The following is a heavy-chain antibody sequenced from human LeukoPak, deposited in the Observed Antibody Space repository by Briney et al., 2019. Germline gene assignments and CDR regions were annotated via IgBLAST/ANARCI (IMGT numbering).Heavy chain of an antibody. V-gene: IGHV3-13*01. CDR2: IGTAGDT. CDR1: GFTFSSYD. D-gene: IGHD1-26*01. J-gene: IGHJ4*02. Sequence: GGSLRLSCAASGFTFSSYDMHWVRQATGKGLEWVSAIGTAGDTYYPGSVKGRFTISRENAKNSLYLQMNSLRAEDTAVYYCAKDQESGSYWMAGYFDYWGQGTLVTVSS. CDR3: AKDQESGSYWMAGYFDY.